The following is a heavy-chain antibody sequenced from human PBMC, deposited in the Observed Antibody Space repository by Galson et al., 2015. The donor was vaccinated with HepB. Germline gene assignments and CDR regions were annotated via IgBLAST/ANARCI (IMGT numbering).Heavy chain of an antibody. J-gene: IGHJ5*02. V-gene: IGHV4-39*01. CDR1: GGSISSSSYY. CDR3: TRHVCWGPWYSSSCGSWFDP. Sequence: LSLTCTVSGGSISSSSYYWGWVRQPPGKGLEWIGSIYYSRSTYYNPSLKSRVTISRDDSKNTAYLQMNSLKTEDTAVYYCTRHVCWGPWYSSSCGSWFDPWGQGTLVTVSS. D-gene: IGHD6-13*01. CDR2: IYYSRST.